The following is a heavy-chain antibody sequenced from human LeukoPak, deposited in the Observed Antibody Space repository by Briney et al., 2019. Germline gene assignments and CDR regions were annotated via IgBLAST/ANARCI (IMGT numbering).Heavy chain of an antibody. CDR2: INPSGGST. CDR3: ARAEGATTDAFDI. V-gene: IGHV1-46*01. Sequence: GASVKVSCKASGYTFTSYYMHWVRQAPGRGLEWMGIINPSGGSTSYAQKFQGRVTMTRDTSTSTVYMELSSLRSEDTAVYYCARAEGATTDAFDIWGQGTMVTVSS. D-gene: IGHD1-26*01. CDR1: GYTFTSYY. J-gene: IGHJ3*02.